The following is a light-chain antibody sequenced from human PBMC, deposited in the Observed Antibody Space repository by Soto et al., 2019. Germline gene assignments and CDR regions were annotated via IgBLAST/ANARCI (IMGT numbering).Light chain of an antibody. CDR3: SSYTSVSTRI. Sequence: SALTQPASVSGSPGQSITISCTGTSSDVGGYNYVSWYQHHPGKAPQLLIHEVSNRPSGVSNRFSGSKSGNTASLTISGLLAEDEADYYCSSYTSVSTRIFGTGTKVTVL. V-gene: IGLV2-14*01. J-gene: IGLJ1*01. CDR1: SSDVGGYNY. CDR2: EVS.